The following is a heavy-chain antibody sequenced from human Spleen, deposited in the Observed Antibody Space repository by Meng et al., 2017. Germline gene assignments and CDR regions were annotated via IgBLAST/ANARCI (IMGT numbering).Heavy chain of an antibody. Sequence: QVQLVQSGAEVKKPGASVKVSCKPPGYNFPDYYIHWVRRAPGQGLEWMGRIDPKSGDTHYAQRFQGRVTMTGDTSISTAYMELSGLRSDDTAMYYCARDEDISAAGKLFGDYWGQGTLVTVSS. D-gene: IGHD6-13*01. CDR1: GYNFPDYY. CDR2: IDPKSGDT. CDR3: ARDEDISAAGKLFGDY. J-gene: IGHJ4*02. V-gene: IGHV1-2*06.